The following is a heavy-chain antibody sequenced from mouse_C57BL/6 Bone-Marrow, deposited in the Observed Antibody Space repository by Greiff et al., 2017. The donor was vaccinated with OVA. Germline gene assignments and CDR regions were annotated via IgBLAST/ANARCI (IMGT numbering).Heavy chain of an antibody. J-gene: IGHJ1*03. CDR2: ISSGGSYT. D-gene: IGHD1-1*01. CDR3: ARQGPTVVDGWYFDV. V-gene: IGHV5-6*01. CDR1: GFTFSSYG. Sequence: EVNVVESGGDLVKPGGSLKLSCAASGFTFSSYGMSWVRQTPDKRLEWVATISSGGSYTYYPDSVKGRFTISRDNAKNTLYLQMSSLKSEDTAMYYCARQGPTVVDGWYFDVWGTGTTVTVSS.